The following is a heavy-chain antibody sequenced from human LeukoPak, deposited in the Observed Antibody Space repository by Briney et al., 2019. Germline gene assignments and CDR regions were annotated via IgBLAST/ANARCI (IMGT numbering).Heavy chain of an antibody. D-gene: IGHD3-10*01. CDR3: ARVSTAPSSMVRGNWFDP. CDR1: GFTFSDYY. CDR2: ISSSGSTI. J-gene: IGHJ5*02. Sequence: GGSLRLSCAASGFTFSDYYMSWIRQAPGKGLEWVSYISSSGSTIYYAASVKGRFTISRDNAKNSLYLQMNSLRAEDTAVYYCARVSTAPSSMVRGNWFDPWGQGTLVTVSS. V-gene: IGHV3-11*01.